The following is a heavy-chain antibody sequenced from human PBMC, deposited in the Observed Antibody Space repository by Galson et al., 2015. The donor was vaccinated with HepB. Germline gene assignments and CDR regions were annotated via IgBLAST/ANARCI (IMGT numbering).Heavy chain of an antibody. V-gene: IGHV3-30-3*01. Sequence: SLRLSCAASGFAFSSYAMHWVRQAPGKGLEWVAVISYDGSNKYYADSVKGRFTISRDNSKNTLYLQMNSLRAEDTAVYYCARERITMVRGVKTPFLFGMDVWGQGTTVTVSS. CDR2: ISYDGSNK. CDR1: GFAFSSYA. D-gene: IGHD3-10*01. CDR3: ARERITMVRGVKTPFLFGMDV. J-gene: IGHJ6*02.